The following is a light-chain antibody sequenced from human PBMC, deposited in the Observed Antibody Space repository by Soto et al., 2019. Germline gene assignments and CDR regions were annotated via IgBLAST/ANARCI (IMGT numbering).Light chain of an antibody. CDR1: QSVSSSS. CDR2: GAS. V-gene: IGKV3-20*01. J-gene: IGKJ2*01. CDR3: QQYGSSPYT. Sequence: EIVLTQSTGTLSLSPGERATLSCRASQSVSSSSLAWYQQKPGQAHRLLIYGASSRATGIPDRFSGSGSGTDFTLTISRLEPEDLAVFYCQQYGSSPYTFGQGTKLEIK.